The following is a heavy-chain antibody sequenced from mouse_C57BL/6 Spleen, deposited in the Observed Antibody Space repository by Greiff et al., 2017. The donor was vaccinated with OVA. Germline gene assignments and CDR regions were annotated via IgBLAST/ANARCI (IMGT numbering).Heavy chain of an antibody. V-gene: IGHV1-85*01. CDR3: ARRLYNWYFDV. J-gene: IGHJ1*03. CDR2: IYPREGRT. Sequence: VQLQQSGPELVKPGASVKLSCKASGYTFTRYDSNRVKQRPGQGLKWIGWIYPREGRTTYNEKFTGKARLTIDTSSSTAYMELRSLTSEDSTVYFCARRLYNWYFDVWGTGTTVAISS. D-gene: IGHD1-3*01. CDR1: GYTFTRYD.